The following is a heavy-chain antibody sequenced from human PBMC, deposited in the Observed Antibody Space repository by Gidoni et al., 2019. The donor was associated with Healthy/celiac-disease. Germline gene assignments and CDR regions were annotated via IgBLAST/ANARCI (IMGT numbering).Heavy chain of an antibody. D-gene: IGHD5-12*01. CDR3: ARDEVDIVATSQYYYYGMDV. CDR2: IYYSGST. Sequence: QVQLQESGPGLVKPSQTLSLTCPVSGGSISRGGYYWSWIRQHPGKGLEWIGYIYYSGSTYYNPSLKSRVTISVDTSKNQFSLKLSSVTAADTAVYYCARDEVDIVATSQYYYYGMDVWGQGTTVTVSS. J-gene: IGHJ6*02. CDR1: GGSISRGGYY. V-gene: IGHV4-31*03.